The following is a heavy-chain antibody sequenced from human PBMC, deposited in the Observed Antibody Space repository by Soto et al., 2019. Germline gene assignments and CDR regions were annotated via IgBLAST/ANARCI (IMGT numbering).Heavy chain of an antibody. CDR3: AKDPYTAMARETYFDY. CDR2: ISYDGSNK. J-gene: IGHJ4*02. CDR1: GFTFSSYG. Sequence: QVQLVDSGGGVVQPGRSQRLSCAASGFTFSSYGMHWVRQAPGKGLEWVGVISYDGSNKYYADSVKGRFTISRDNSKNTLYLQMNSLRAEDTAVYYCAKDPYTAMARETYFDYWGQGTLVTVSS. D-gene: IGHD5-18*01. V-gene: IGHV3-30*18.